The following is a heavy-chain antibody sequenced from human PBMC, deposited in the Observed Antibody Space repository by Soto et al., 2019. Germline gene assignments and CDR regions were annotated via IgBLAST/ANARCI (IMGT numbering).Heavy chain of an antibody. Sequence: QLQLQESGPGLVKPSESLSLTCTISGGSISSSDYYWGWIRQPPGKGLEWIGYIYNSGSTYYNPSINNLVTIYLDTSKNQLSLKVNSVTAADTAVYYCARHFGTYCSSGNCSGFYYYAMDVWGQGTAVTVSS. CDR1: GGSISSSDYY. D-gene: IGHD2-2*01. CDR2: IYNSGST. V-gene: IGHV4-39*01. CDR3: ARHFGTYCSSGNCSGFYYYAMDV. J-gene: IGHJ6*02.